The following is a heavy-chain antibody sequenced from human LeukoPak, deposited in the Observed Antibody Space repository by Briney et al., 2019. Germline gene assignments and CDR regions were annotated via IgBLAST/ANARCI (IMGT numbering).Heavy chain of an antibody. V-gene: IGHV3-21*01. J-gene: IGHJ4*02. CDR3: ARGSDAGIAAAGTGY. CDR1: GFTFSSYS. CDR2: ISSSSSYI. D-gene: IGHD6-13*01. Sequence: GGSLRLSCAASGFTFSSYSMNWVRQAPGKGLEWVSSISSSSSYIYYADSVKGRFTISRDNAKNSLYLQMNSLRAEDTAVYYCARGSDAGIAAAGTGYWGQGTLVTVSS.